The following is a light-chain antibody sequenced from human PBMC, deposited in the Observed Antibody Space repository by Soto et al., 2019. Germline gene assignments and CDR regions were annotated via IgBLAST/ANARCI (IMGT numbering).Light chain of an antibody. Sequence: QSVLTQPPSVSGAPGQRVTISCTGSSSKIGAGYDVHWYQQLPGTAPKLLIYGNSNRPSGVPDRFSGSKSGTSASLAITGLQADDEADYYCQSYDRSLSGWVFGGGTKLP. CDR2: GNS. CDR1: SSKIGAGYD. V-gene: IGLV1-40*01. CDR3: QSYDRSLSGWV. J-gene: IGLJ3*02.